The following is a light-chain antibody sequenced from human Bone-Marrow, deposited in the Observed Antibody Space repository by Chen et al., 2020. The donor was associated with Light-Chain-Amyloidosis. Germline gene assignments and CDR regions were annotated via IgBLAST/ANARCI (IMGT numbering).Light chain of an antibody. CDR2: DAS. CDR3: QQRSNWRPSIT. J-gene: IGKJ5*01. V-gene: IGKV3-11*01. Sequence: EIVSTQSPATLSLAPGERAIHSGRARQSVGTYLAWYQQKPGQAPRFLIYDASHRATGIPARFSGSGSGTDFTLTLSSIAPEDFAVYYCQQRSNWRPSITFGQGTRLEMK. CDR1: QSVGTY.